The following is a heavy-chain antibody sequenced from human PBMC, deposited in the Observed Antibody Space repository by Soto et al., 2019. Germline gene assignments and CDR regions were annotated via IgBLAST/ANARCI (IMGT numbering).Heavy chain of an antibody. Sequence: QVQLVQSGAEVRKPGASVKVSCKASGYTFTTYDINWLRQARGQGLQWMGWMNPDSGTTGYAQTFTGRVTLTRDTSMNTAYMELSRLTYEDTAVYYCTRNRRETGDFDFWGQGTLVTVSS. J-gene: IGHJ4*02. CDR2: MNPDSGTT. CDR3: TRNRRETGDFDF. D-gene: IGHD7-27*01. CDR1: GYTFTTYD. V-gene: IGHV1-8*01.